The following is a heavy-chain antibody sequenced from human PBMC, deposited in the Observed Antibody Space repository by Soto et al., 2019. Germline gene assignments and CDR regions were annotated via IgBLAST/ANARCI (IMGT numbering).Heavy chain of an antibody. CDR3: AKDTALLADGYDAFDI. CDR2: ISWNSGSI. CDR1: GFTFDDYA. Sequence: GGSLRLSCAASGFTFDDYAMHWVRQAPGKGLEWVSGISWNSGSIGYADSVKSRFTISRDNAKNSLYLQMNSLRAEDTALYYCAKDTALLADGYDAFDIWGQGTMVTVSS. V-gene: IGHV3-9*01. D-gene: IGHD6-25*01. J-gene: IGHJ3*02.